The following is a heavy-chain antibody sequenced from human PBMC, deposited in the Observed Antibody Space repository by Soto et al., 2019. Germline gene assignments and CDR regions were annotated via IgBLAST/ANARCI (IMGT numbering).Heavy chain of an antibody. D-gene: IGHD6-13*01. CDR1: GFTFDNYW. CDR3: ARDVSPGSSGWYFDAFDI. CDR2: IKRDGSGG. Sequence: QLVESGGGLVQPGGSLRLSCEASGFTFDNYWMTWVRQAPGKGLEWVANIKRDGSGGSYLDSVRGRFTVSRDNARNSLYLKMNSLRAEDTALYYCARDVSPGSSGWYFDAFDIWGQGTLVTVSS. J-gene: IGHJ3*02. V-gene: IGHV3-7*01.